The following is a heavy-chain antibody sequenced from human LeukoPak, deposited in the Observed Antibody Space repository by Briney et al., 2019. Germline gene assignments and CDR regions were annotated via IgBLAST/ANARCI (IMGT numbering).Heavy chain of an antibody. CDR2: IYYSGST. CDR3: ARDKTDSSGYYPLDYGMDV. J-gene: IGHJ6*02. D-gene: IGHD3-22*01. V-gene: IGHV4-39*07. CDR1: GGSISSSRYY. Sequence: SETLSLTCTVSGGSISSSRYYWGWIRQPPGKGLEWIGSIYYSGSTYYNPSLKSRVTISVDTSKNQFSLKLSSVTAADTAVYCCARDKTDSSGYYPLDYGMDVWGQGTTVTVSS.